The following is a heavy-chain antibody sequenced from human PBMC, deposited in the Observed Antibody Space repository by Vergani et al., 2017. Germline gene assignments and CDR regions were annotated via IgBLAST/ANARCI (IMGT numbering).Heavy chain of an antibody. CDR1: GFDFSSYI. D-gene: IGHD2-2*01. CDR3: AREYSSTSCRAFYF. Sequence: QLVESGGGWVQPGGSLRLSCVVSGFDFSSYIMNWVRQAPGKGLEWVSFVSTGTKSQSYAESVKGRFTISRDSAKNSLYLQMDSLRAEDTAVYYCAREYSSTSCRAFYFWGQGTKGTVSS. CDR2: VSTGTKSQ. J-gene: IGHJ3*01. V-gene: IGHV3-48*01.